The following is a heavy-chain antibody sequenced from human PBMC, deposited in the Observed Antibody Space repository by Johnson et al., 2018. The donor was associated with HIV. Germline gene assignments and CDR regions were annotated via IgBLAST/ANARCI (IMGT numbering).Heavy chain of an antibody. CDR2: IKQDGSEK. CDR1: GFAFSGYW. D-gene: IGHD1-26*01. CDR3: ARGIVGAEEGAFDI. V-gene: IGHV3-7*01. J-gene: IGHJ3*02. Sequence: VQLVDSGGGLVQPGGSLRLSCAASGFAFSGYWMSWVRQAPGKGLEWVANIKQDGSEKYYMDSVKGRFTISRDNAKNSLYLQMNSLRAEDTAVYYCARGIVGAEEGAFDIWGQGTLVTVSS.